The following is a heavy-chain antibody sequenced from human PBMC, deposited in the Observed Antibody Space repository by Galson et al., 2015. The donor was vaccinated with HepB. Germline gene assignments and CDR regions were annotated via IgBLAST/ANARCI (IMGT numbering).Heavy chain of an antibody. V-gene: IGHV1-69*13. D-gene: IGHD3-22*01. Sequence: SVKVSCKASGGTFSPYSLSWVRQAPGQGLQWMGRIIPTSGAASNAQRFQGRVTFTADGSTSTAYMELSNLRSDDTAVYYCARDSSGYPFQFWGQGTLVTVSS. CDR3: ARDSSGYPFQF. CDR1: GGTFSPYS. J-gene: IGHJ4*02. CDR2: IIPTSGAA.